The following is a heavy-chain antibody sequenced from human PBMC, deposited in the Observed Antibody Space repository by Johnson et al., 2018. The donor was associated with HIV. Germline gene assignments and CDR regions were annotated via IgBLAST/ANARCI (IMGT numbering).Heavy chain of an antibody. D-gene: IGHD3-22*01. J-gene: IGHJ3*02. CDR3: ARDRGYWDAFDI. Sequence: MLLVESGGGLVQSGRSLRLSCVASGFTFEDYAMHWVRQAPGKGLEWVSYISSSGGTIYYADSVKGRFSISRDNAKNSLYLQMNSLRAEDTAVYYCARDRGYWDAFDIWGQGTMVTVSS. CDR2: ISSSGGTI. CDR1: GFTFEDYA. V-gene: IGHV3-48*03.